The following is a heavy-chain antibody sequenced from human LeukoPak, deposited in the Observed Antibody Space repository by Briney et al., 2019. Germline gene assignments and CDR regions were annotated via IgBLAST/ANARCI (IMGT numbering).Heavy chain of an antibody. CDR3: AHFKGGSFDF. CDR1: GGSISSSNYY. Sequence: PSETLSLTCTVSGGSISSSNYYWGWIRQPPGKGLEWIGSIYYSGNTYYNPSLKSRVTISVDTSKNQFSLKLTSVTAADTAVYLCAHFKGGSFDFWGQGTMVTVSS. D-gene: IGHD1-26*01. V-gene: IGHV4-39*01. CDR2: IYYSGNT. J-gene: IGHJ3*01.